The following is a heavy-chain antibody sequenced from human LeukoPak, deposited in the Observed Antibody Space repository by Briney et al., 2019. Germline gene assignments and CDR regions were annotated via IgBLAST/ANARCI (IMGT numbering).Heavy chain of an antibody. CDR2: ISYDGSNK. D-gene: IGHD2-2*01. CDR3: ARGEYQLLHIDY. Sequence: GGSLRLSCAASEFTFSSYAFHWVRQAPGKGLEWVAFISYDGSNKFYADSVKGRFTISRDNSKNTLYLQMNSLRAEDTAVYYCARGEYQLLHIDYWGQGTLVTVSS. CDR1: EFTFSSYA. V-gene: IGHV3-30-3*01. J-gene: IGHJ4*02.